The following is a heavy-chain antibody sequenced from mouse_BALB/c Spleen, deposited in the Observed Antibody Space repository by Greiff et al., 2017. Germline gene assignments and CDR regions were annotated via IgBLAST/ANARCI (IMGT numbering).Heavy chain of an antibody. CDR3: AREHSLGRDFDY. D-gene: IGHD4-1*01. CDR1: GFSLTSYG. J-gene: IGHJ3*01. Sequence: QVQLQQSGPGLVAPSQSLSITCTVSGFSLTSYGVHWVRQPPGKGLEWLGVIWAGGSTNYNSALMSRLSISKDNSKSQVFLKMNSLQTDDTAMYYCAREHSLGRDFDYWGQGTLVTVSA. CDR2: IWAGGST. V-gene: IGHV2-9*02.